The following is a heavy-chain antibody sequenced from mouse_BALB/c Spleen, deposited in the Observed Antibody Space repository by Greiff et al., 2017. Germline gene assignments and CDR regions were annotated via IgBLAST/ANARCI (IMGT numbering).Heavy chain of an antibody. D-gene: IGHD2-4*01. CDR2: IDPYNGGT. CDR3: AANYLYYDYDGADY. J-gene: IGHJ2*01. CDR1: GYAFTSYN. Sequence: EVQLQQSGPELVKPGASVKVSCKASGYAFTSYNMYWVKQSHGKSLEWIGYIDPYNGGTSYNQKFKGKATLTADKSSSTAYMHLNSLTSEDSAVYYCAANYLYYDYDGADYWGQGTTLTVSS. V-gene: IGHV1S135*01.